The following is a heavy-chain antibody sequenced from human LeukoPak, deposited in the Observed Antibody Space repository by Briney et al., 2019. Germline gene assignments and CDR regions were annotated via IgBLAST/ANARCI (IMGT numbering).Heavy chain of an antibody. Sequence: ASVKVSCKASGYTFTSYDINWVRQATGQGLEWMGWISAYNGNTNYAQKLQGRVTMTTDTSTSTAYMELRSLRSDDTAVYYCARDMVPTRGVMEPDAFDIWGQGTMVTVSP. CDR2: ISAYNGNT. D-gene: IGHD3-10*01. V-gene: IGHV1-18*01. J-gene: IGHJ3*02. CDR1: GYTFTSYD. CDR3: ARDMVPTRGVMEPDAFDI.